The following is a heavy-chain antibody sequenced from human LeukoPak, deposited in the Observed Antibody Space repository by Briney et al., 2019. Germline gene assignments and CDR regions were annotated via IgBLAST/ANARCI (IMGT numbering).Heavy chain of an antibody. J-gene: IGHJ4*02. V-gene: IGHV3-43*02. CDR3: VRDTGSGWDFDY. Sequence: GGSLRLSCAASGLTFNAYAIHWVRQAPGKGLEWVSLVKGDGVTTDYANSVKGRFTVSRDNSKNSLYLQMSNLRTEDTALYYCVRDTGSGWDFDYWGQGTLVTVSS. CDR2: VKGDGVTT. CDR1: GLTFNAYA. D-gene: IGHD6-19*01.